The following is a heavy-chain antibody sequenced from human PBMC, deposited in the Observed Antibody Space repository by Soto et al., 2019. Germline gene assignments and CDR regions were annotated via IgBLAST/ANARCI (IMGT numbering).Heavy chain of an antibody. CDR1: GGSLSRGAKY. J-gene: IGHJ4*02. V-gene: IGHV4-31*03. D-gene: IGHD3-22*01. CDR2: IYHSGST. Sequence: PSETLSLTCTVSGGSLSRGAKYLSWIRQHPGKGLEWIGYIYHSGSTFYNPSLKSRVTITGDTTNNQFSLRLTSVTAADTAMYYCARADRSGASFDYWGQGTLVTVSS. CDR3: ARADRSGASFDY.